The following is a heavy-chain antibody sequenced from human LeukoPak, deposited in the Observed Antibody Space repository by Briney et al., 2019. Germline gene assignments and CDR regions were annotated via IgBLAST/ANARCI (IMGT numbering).Heavy chain of an antibody. CDR3: ARVGGEYVVSDY. Sequence: GGSLRLSCAASGFTFSSDAMSWVRQAPGEGLEWVSSISTKSDYIHYADSVRGRFTISRDNANNSVYLQMNSLTAEDTAVYYCARVGGEYVVSDYWGQGTLVAVSS. CDR2: ISTKSDYI. CDR1: GFTFSSDA. V-gene: IGHV3-21*01. J-gene: IGHJ4*02. D-gene: IGHD3-16*01.